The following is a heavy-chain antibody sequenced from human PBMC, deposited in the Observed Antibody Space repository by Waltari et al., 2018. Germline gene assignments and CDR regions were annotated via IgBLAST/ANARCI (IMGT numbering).Heavy chain of an antibody. CDR1: GGSISPYY. CDR3: ARLPYNNIYFYYYMDV. Sequence: VQLQESGPGLVKPSETLSLTFTVSGGSISPYYWSWIRQPAGKGLEWIGRIYATGSTNYNPSLKSRVTMSVDTSKNQFSLKLSSVTAADTAVYYCARLPYNNIYFYYYMDVWGKGTTVTVSS. V-gene: IGHV4-4*07. J-gene: IGHJ6*03. CDR2: IYATGST. D-gene: IGHD3-10*01.